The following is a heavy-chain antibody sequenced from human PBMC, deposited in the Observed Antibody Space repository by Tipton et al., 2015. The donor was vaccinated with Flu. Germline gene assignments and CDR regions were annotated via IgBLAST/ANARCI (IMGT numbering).Heavy chain of an antibody. Sequence: QLVQSGPEVKKPGSSVKVSCKASGGTFSSYAISWVRQAPGQGLEWMGGIIPILGIANYAQKFQGRVTITADESTSTAYMELSSLRSEDTAVYYCASGKNYDVLTGYYPFDYWGQGTLVTVSS. V-gene: IGHV1-69*01. CDR3: ASGKNYDVLTGYYPFDY. J-gene: IGHJ4*02. CDR1: GGTFSSYA. D-gene: IGHD3-9*01. CDR2: IIPILGIA.